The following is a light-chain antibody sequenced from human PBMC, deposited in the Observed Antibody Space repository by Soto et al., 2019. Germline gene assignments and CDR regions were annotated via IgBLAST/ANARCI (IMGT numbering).Light chain of an antibody. CDR2: GAS. Sequence: EIVLTQSPGTLSLSPGERATLSCRASQSVSSSYLAWYQQKLGQAPRLLIYGASNRATGIPDRFSGSGSGTDFTLTISSLQSEDFGVYYCQQYNNWWTFGQGTKVDIK. J-gene: IGKJ1*01. CDR1: QSVSSSY. CDR3: QQYNNWWT. V-gene: IGKV3-20*01.